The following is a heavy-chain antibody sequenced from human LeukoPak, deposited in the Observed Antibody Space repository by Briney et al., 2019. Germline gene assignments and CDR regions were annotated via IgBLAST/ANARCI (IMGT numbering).Heavy chain of an antibody. CDR1: GYTFTSYY. CDR3: ARDFGGELLHAYNWFDP. CDR2: INPSGGST. D-gene: IGHD1-26*01. Sequence: GASVKVSCKASGYTFTSYYMHWVRQAPGQGLEWMGIINPSGGSTSYAQKFQGRVTMTRDMSTSTVYMELSSLRSEDTAVYYCARDFGGELLHAYNWFDPWGQGTWSPSPQ. V-gene: IGHV1-46*01. J-gene: IGHJ5*02.